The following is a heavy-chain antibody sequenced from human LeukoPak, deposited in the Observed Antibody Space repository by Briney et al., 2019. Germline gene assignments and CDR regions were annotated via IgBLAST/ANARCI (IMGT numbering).Heavy chain of an antibody. CDR3: AKEEVTMVRGVIKSYYFDY. CDR1: GFTFSSYA. Sequence: PGGSLRFSCAASGFTFSSYAMSWLRQAPGKGLEWVSAISGSGGSTYYADSVKGRFTISRDNSKNTLYLQMNSLRAEDTAVYYCAKEEVTMVRGVIKSYYFDYWGQGTLVTVSS. J-gene: IGHJ4*02. V-gene: IGHV3-23*01. D-gene: IGHD3-10*01. CDR2: ISGSGGST.